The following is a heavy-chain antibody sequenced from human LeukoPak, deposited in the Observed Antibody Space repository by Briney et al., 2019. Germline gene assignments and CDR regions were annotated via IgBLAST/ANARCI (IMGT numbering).Heavy chain of an antibody. V-gene: IGHV3-15*01. CDR3: TTDLGLTMIRGVIVY. CDR1: EFTFTNAW. CDR2: IKSKGDGETI. Sequence: AGGSLRLSCAASEFTFTNAWMSWVRQAPGKGLEWVGRIKSKGDGETIDNAAPVKGRFTMSRDDSKATLYLQMNSLKAEDTAVYYCTTDLGLTMIRGVIVYWGQGALVTVSS. J-gene: IGHJ4*02. D-gene: IGHD3-10*01.